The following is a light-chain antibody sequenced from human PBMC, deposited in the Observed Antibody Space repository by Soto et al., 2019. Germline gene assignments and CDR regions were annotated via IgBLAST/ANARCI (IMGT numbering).Light chain of an antibody. Sequence: DIQMTQSPSTLSASVGDRVTITCRASLSVSSYLAWYQQKPGKAPNLLIYKASTLQSGVPSRFSGSGSGTEFTLTISSLQPDDFATYYCQQYNSYWTFGQGTKVEIK. CDR3: QQYNSYWT. CDR2: KAS. CDR1: LSVSSY. J-gene: IGKJ1*01. V-gene: IGKV1-5*03.